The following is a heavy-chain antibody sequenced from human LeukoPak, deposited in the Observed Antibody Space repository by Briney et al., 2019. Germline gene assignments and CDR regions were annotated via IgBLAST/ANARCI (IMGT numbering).Heavy chain of an antibody. V-gene: IGHV4-38-2*02. CDR1: GYSISSGYY. D-gene: IGHD4-17*01. J-gene: IGHJ4*02. CDR3: ASTITVTTDY. Sequence: PSETLSLTCTVSGYSISSGYYWGWIRQPPGKGLEWIGSIYHSGSGYFNPSLKSRVTISVDTSNNQFSLKLSSVTAADTAVYYCASTITVTTDYWGQGTLVTVSS. CDR2: IYHSGSG.